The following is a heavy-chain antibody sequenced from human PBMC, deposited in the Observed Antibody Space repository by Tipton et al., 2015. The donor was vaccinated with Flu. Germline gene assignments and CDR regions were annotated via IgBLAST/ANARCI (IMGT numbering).Heavy chain of an antibody. Sequence: QLVQSGAAVETPGASVRFSCKASGYIFTTYDINWVRQATGQGLEGMGWMNPDSGDTGYAQKFQGRVTMTRDSSVSSAYLELDSLGSEDTAVYYCARGGRSLSKYDFWGPGTLLTVSS. D-gene: IGHD1-26*01. V-gene: IGHV1-8*01. CDR1: GYIFTTYD. J-gene: IGHJ4*02. CDR3: ARGGRSLSKYDF. CDR2: MNPDSGDT.